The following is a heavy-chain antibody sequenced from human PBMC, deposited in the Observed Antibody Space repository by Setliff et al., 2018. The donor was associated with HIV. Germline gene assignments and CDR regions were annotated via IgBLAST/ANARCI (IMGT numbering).Heavy chain of an antibody. CDR2: ISSTGTYI. V-gene: IGHV3-21*06. Sequence: WGSLRLSCEASGFNFGDYIMNWVRQAPGKGLQWLSSISSTGTYIYYAASVEGRITVSRDNVRSSLFLQLSSLRADDTATYYCARAPGNWAFDFWGQGTPVTVSS. J-gene: IGHJ4*02. D-gene: IGHD1-1*01. CDR3: ARAPGNWAFDF. CDR1: GFNFGDYI.